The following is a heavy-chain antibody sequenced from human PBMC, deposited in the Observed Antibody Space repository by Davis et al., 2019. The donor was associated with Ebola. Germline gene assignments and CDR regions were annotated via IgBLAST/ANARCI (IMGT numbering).Heavy chain of an antibody. V-gene: IGHV3-7*01. CDR3: ARAEVTMVRGASWFDP. CDR1: GFTFSTYY. J-gene: IGHJ5*02. CDR2: IPHVGSEK. D-gene: IGHD3-10*01. Sequence: GGSLRLSCAASGFTFSTYYITWVRQAPGKGLEWVATIPHVGSEKYYVDSVKGRFTSSRDNAKNSVYLQMNSLRAEDTAVYYCARAEVTMVRGASWFDPWGQGTLVTVSS.